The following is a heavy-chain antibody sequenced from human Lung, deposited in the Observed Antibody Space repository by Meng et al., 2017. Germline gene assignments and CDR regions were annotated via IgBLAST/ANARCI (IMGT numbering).Heavy chain of an antibody. CDR2: INHSGST. CDR3: ARGPTTMAHDFDY. Sequence: QELSQLWGAGLVKHSETLSRTFVVSGGSVSDDYRSWIRQPPGKGRGWIGEINHSGSTNYNPSLESRATISVDTSQNNLSLKLSSVTAADSAVYYCARGPTTMAHDFDYWGQGTLVTVSS. CDR1: GGSVSDDY. D-gene: IGHD4-11*01. V-gene: IGHV4-34*01. J-gene: IGHJ4*02.